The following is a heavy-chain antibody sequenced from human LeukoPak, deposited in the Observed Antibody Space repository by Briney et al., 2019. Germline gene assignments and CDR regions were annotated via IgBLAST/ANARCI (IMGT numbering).Heavy chain of an antibody. CDR2: IYYSGNT. J-gene: IGHJ6*02. V-gene: IGHV4-59*01. CDR1: GGSISSYY. CDR3: ARLWSGYYTDYYYYYGMDV. D-gene: IGHD3-3*01. Sequence: SETLSLTCTVSGGSISSYYWSWIRQPPGKGLEWIGYIYYSGNTNYNPSLKSRVTISVDTSKNQFSLKLSSVTAADTAVYYCARLWSGYYTDYYYYYGMDVWGQGTTVTVSS.